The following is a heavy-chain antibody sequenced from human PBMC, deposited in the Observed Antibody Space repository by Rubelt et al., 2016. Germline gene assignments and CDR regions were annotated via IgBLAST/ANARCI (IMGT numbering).Heavy chain of an antibody. J-gene: IGHJ3*02. D-gene: IGHD6-13*01. CDR3: ARGRYYGSSSWYFPVTANAFDI. CDR2: INAGNGNT. V-gene: IGHV1-3*01. Sequence: MHWVRQAPGQRLEWMGWINAGNGNTKYSQKFQSRVTITRDTSASTAYMELSSLRSEDTAVYYCARGRYYGSSSWYFPVTANAFDIWGQGTMVTVSS.